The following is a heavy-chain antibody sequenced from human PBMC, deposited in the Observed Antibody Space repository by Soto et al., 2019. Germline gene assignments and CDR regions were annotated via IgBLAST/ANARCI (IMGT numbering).Heavy chain of an antibody. CDR3: ARGSDGDFWSGYLLGMDV. D-gene: IGHD3-3*01. CDR2: ISSSGSTI. V-gene: IGHV3-11*01. CDR1: GFTFSDYY. J-gene: IGHJ6*02. Sequence: GGSLRLSCAASGFTFSDYYMSWIRQAPGKGLEWVSYISSSGSTIYYADPVKGRFTISRDNAKNSLYLQMNSLRAEDTAVYYCARGSDGDFWSGYLLGMDVWGQGTTVTVSS.